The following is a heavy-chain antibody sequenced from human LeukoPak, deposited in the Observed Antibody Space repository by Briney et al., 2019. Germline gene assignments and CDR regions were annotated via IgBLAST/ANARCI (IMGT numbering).Heavy chain of an antibody. CDR3: AKEYSYGLFDP. Sequence: GRSLRLSCAASGFAFDDYAMHWVRQAPGKGLEWVSGISWNSGSIGYADSVKGRFTISRDNAKNSLYLQMNSLRAEDTAVYYCAKEYSYGLFDPWGQGTLVTVSS. CDR1: GFAFDDYA. J-gene: IGHJ5*02. V-gene: IGHV3-9*01. CDR2: ISWNSGSI. D-gene: IGHD5-18*01.